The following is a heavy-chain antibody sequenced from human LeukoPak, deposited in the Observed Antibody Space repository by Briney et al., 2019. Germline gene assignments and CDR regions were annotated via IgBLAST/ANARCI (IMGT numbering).Heavy chain of an antibody. CDR2: TYHSGST. J-gene: IGHJ5*02. Sequence: SETLSLTCTVSGYSMRSGYYWGWIRQPPGKGLEWIGSTYHSGSTNYNPSLKSRVTISVDTSKNQFSLKLNSVTAADTAVYYCARVPHGETVFGVVLYWLDPWGQGTPITVFS. V-gene: IGHV4-38-2*02. CDR3: ARVPHGETVFGVVLYWLDP. D-gene: IGHD3-3*01. CDR1: GYSMRSGYY.